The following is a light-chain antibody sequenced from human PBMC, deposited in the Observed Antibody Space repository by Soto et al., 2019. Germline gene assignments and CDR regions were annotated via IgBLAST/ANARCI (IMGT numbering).Light chain of an antibody. J-gene: IGLJ3*02. CDR2: GGS. CDR1: SSDVGSYNL. CDR3: CSYAGSSTWV. Sequence: QSALTQPASVSGSPGQSITISCTGTSSDVGSYNLVSWYQQHPGKAPKLMIYGGSKRPSGVSNRFSGSKSGNTASLTISGLQAEGEADYYCCSYAGSSTWVFGGGTQLTVL. V-gene: IGLV2-23*01.